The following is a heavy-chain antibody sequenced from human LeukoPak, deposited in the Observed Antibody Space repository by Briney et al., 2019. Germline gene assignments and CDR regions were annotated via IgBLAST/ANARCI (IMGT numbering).Heavy chain of an antibody. J-gene: IGHJ6*02. V-gene: IGHV4-34*01. CDR1: GGSFSGYY. CDR2: INHSGST. D-gene: IGHD2-15*01. CDR3: ARASGVVVAAIPYYYYGMDV. Sequence: PSETLSLTCAVYGGSFSGYYWSWIRQPPGKGLEWIGEINHSGSTNYNPSLKSRVTISVDTSKNQFSLKLSSVTAADTAVYYCARASGVVVAAIPYYYYGMDVWGQGTTVTVSS.